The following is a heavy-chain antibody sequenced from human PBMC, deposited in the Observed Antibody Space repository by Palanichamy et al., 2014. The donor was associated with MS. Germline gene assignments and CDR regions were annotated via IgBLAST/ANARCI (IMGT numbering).Heavy chain of an antibody. V-gene: IGHV3-53*02. CDR2: IYSGGST. J-gene: IGHJ6*02. Sequence: EVQLVETGGGVDPAWGVPSRLSCAASGFAVSSNYMSWVRQAPGKGLEWVSVIYSGGSTYYADSVKGRFTISRDNSKNTLYLQMNSLRAEDTAVYYCARDKRYTIFGVATGYYGMDVWGQGTTVTVSS. D-gene: IGHD3-3*01. CDR3: ARDKRYTIFGVATGYYGMDV. CDR1: GFAVSSNY.